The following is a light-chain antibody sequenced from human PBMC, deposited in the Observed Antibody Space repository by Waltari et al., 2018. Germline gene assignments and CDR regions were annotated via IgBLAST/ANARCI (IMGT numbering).Light chain of an antibody. J-gene: IGLJ2*01. CDR2: GNS. Sequence: QSVLTQPPSVSGAPGQRVTLSCTGSSSHIGAGYDVHWYQQLPGTAPKLLIHGNSNRPSGVPDRFSGSKSGTSASLAITGLQAEDEADYYCQSYDSSLSGGVFGGGTKLTVL. CDR1: SSHIGAGYD. V-gene: IGLV1-40*01. CDR3: QSYDSSLSGGV.